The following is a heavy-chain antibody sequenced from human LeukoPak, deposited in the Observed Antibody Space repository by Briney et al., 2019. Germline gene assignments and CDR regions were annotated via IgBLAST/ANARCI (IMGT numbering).Heavy chain of an antibody. V-gene: IGHV1-2*02. CDR2: INPNRSAT. CDR3: ANDTDYYGMDV. Sequence: GASVKVSCKAAGYTFTGCYMHWVRHGPGQGLGWMGLINPNRSATNYAKEFQGTVTVSRDTSISTSHKELNRLRSDDTTVYYGANDTDYYGMDVWGQGTTLTVSS. D-gene: IGHD3-9*01. CDR1: GYTFTGCY. J-gene: IGHJ6*01.